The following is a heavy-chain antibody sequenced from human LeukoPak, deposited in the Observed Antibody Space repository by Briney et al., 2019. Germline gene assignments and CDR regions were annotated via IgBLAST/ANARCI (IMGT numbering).Heavy chain of an antibody. CDR3: ARDRDAASPLPKY. Sequence: DSVKGRFTISRDNARNSLYLQVNSLRAEDTAVYYCARDRDAASPLPKYWGQGTLVTVSS. J-gene: IGHJ4*02. V-gene: IGHV3-7*01. D-gene: IGHD2-2*01.